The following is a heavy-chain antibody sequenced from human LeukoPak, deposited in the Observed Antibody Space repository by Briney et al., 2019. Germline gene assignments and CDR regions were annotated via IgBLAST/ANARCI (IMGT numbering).Heavy chain of an antibody. V-gene: IGHV1-2*02. D-gene: IGHD2-2*01. CDR3: ARRQTESGSQLGY. CDR1: GFTFSSYA. J-gene: IGHJ4*02. Sequence: KSGGSLRLSCAASGFTFSSYAMHWVRQAPGQGLEWMGWINPNSGGTNYAQKFQGRVTMTRDTSISTAYMELSRLRSDDTAVYYCARRQTESGSQLGYWGQGTLVTVSS. CDR2: INPNSGGT.